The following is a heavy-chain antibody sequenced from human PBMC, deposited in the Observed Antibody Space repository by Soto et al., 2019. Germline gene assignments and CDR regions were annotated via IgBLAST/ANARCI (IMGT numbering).Heavy chain of an antibody. CDR1: GGSISSYY. Sequence: SETLSLTCTVSGGSISSYYWSWIRQPPGKGLEWIGYIYYSGSTNYNPSLKSRVTISVDTSKNQFSLKLSSVTAADTAVYYCARWVGYYYYYMDVWGKGTTVTVSS. CDR3: ARWVGYYYYYMDV. J-gene: IGHJ6*03. CDR2: IYYSGST. V-gene: IGHV4-59*01.